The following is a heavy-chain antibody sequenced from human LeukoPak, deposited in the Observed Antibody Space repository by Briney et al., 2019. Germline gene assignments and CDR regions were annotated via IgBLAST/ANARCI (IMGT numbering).Heavy chain of an antibody. D-gene: IGHD5-18*01. V-gene: IGHV3-30*04. CDR1: GFTFSSYA. J-gene: IGHJ4*02. CDR2: ISYDGSNK. CDR3: ARDAERYSYGWGGGYFDY. Sequence: PGRSLRLSCAASGFTFSSYAMHWVRQAPGKGLEWVAVISYDGSNKYYADSVKGRFTISRDNSKNTLYLQMNSLRAEDTAVYYCARDAERYSYGWGGGYFDYWGQGTLVTVSS.